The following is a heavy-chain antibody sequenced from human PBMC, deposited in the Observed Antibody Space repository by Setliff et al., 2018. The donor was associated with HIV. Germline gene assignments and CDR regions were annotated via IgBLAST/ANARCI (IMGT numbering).Heavy chain of an antibody. CDR1: GGTFSSYA. CDR2: IIPIFGTA. V-gene: IGHV1-69*13. Sequence: SVKVSCKASGGTFSSYAISWVRQAPGQGLEWMGGIIPIFGTANYAQKFQGRVTITADESTSTAYMELGSLRSEDTAVYYCARARRSSMVRGTYFDYWGQGTLVTVSS. D-gene: IGHD3-10*01. J-gene: IGHJ4*02. CDR3: ARARRSSMVRGTYFDY.